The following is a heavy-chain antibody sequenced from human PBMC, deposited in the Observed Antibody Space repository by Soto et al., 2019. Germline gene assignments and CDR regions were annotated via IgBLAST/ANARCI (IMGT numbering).Heavy chain of an antibody. Sequence: QVQLQESGPGLVKPSETLSLTCTVSGGSISSYYWSWIRQPPGKGLEWIGYIYYSGSTNYNPSLKSRVTISVDTSKNQFSLKLSSVTAADTAVYYWARQGSYSLRDWGQGTLVTVSS. CDR3: ARQGSYSLRD. J-gene: IGHJ4*02. CDR2: IYYSGST. CDR1: GGSISSYY. V-gene: IGHV4-59*08. D-gene: IGHD1-26*01.